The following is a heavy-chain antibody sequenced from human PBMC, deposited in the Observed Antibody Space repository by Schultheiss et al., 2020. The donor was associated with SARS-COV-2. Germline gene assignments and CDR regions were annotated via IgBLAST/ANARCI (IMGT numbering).Heavy chain of an antibody. V-gene: IGHV4-34*01. CDR2: INHSGST. CDR3: ARGVRTVTTSFDY. Sequence: GSLRLSCTVSGGSISSYYWSWIRQPPGKGLEWIGEINHSGSTNYNPSLKSRVTISVDTSKNQFSLKLSSVTAADTAVYYCARGVRTVTTSFDYWGQGTLVTGSS. J-gene: IGHJ4*02. D-gene: IGHD4-17*01. CDR1: GGSISSYY.